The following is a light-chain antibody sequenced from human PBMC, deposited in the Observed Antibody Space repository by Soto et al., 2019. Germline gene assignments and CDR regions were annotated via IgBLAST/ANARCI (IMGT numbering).Light chain of an antibody. Sequence: EIVLTQSPTTPTLSPGERATLSCRASPSVTNYLAWYQRKPGQAPRLLLYGAFNRATGIPDRFSGSGSGTDFTLTISSLEPEDSAVYYCQKRNIWPPVTFGHGTRLEIK. CDR1: PSVTNY. J-gene: IGKJ5*01. CDR3: QKRNIWPPVT. V-gene: IGKV3-11*01. CDR2: GAF.